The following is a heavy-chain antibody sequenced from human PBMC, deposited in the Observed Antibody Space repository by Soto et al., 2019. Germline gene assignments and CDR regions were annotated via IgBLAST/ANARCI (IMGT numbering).Heavy chain of an antibody. D-gene: IGHD6-13*01. CDR1: GFTFSDYY. Sequence: QVQLVESGGGLVKPGGSLRLSCAVSGFTFSDYYMTWIRQAPGKGLEWVSYISSSTSHTNYADSVKGRCTISRDNAKNSLFQQMNSLRAEDTAVYYCARGRGAAADYFDFWGQGTLVTVSS. V-gene: IGHV3-11*05. CDR3: ARGRGAAADYFDF. CDR2: ISSSTSHT. J-gene: IGHJ4*02.